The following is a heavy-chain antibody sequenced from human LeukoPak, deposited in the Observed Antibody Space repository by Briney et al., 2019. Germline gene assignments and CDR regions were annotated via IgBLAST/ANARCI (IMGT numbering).Heavy chain of an antibody. Sequence: KPGGSLRLSCAASGFTFSDYYMSWIRQAPGKGLEWVSSISSSSSYIYYADSVKGRFTISRDNAKNSLYLQMNSLRAEDTAVYYCARGKSPGLRYFDWSYHLDYYYGMDVRGQGTTVTVSS. J-gene: IGHJ6*02. D-gene: IGHD3-9*01. V-gene: IGHV3-11*06. CDR2: ISSSSSYI. CDR3: ARGKSPGLRYFDWSYHLDYYYGMDV. CDR1: GFTFSDYY.